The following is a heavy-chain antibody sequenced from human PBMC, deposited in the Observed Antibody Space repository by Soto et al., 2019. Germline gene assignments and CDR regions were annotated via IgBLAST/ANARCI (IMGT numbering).Heavy chain of an antibody. CDR3: AKDLYSSGPNWFDP. Sequence: GGSLRLSCAASGFTFSTYALHWVRQAPGKGLEWVAVISYDGSNKYYVDSVKGRFTIARDNSKKTLYLQMNSLRAEDTAVYYCAKDLYSSGPNWFDPWGQGTLVTVSS. CDR2: ISYDGSNK. J-gene: IGHJ5*02. CDR1: GFTFSTYA. D-gene: IGHD6-19*01. V-gene: IGHV3-30*04.